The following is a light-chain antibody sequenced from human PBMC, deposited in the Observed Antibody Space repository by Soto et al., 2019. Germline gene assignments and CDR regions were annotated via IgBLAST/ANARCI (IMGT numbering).Light chain of an antibody. CDR2: GTS. J-gene: IGKJ1*01. CDR1: QTVMSRF. V-gene: IGKV3-20*01. CDR3: LQYDSSWT. Sequence: EIVLTQSPGTLSLSPGERATLSCRASQTVMSRFLAWYQQKSGQAPRLLIYGTSIRAAGIPERFSGSGSGTDFTLTISRLEPEDFAVYYCLQYDSSWTFGQGTKVEMK.